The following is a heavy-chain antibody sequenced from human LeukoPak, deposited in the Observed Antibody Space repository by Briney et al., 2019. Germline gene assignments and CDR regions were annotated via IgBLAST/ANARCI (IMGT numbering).Heavy chain of an antibody. CDR3: AKGPYGSGSYYQETDNWFDP. J-gene: IGHJ5*02. Sequence: SETLSLTCAVYGGSFSGYYWSWIRQPPGKGLEWIGEINHSGSTNYNPSLKSRVTISVDASKNQFSLKLSSVTAADTAVYYCAKGPYGSGSYYQETDNWFDPWGQGTLVTVSS. D-gene: IGHD3-10*01. V-gene: IGHV4-34*09. CDR1: GGSFSGYY. CDR2: INHSGST.